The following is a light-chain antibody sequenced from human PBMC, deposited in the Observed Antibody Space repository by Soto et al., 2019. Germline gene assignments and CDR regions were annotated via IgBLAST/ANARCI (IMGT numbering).Light chain of an antibody. V-gene: IGLV4-69*01. Sequence: QLVLPQSPSASASLGASVTLTCTLSSGHSNYAIAWHQQQPEKGPRYLMKLNSDGSHTKGYGIPDRFSGSSSGAERYLTISSLQSEDEADYYCQTWGAGMRVFGGGTKLTVL. CDR3: QTWGAGMRV. CDR2: LNSDGSH. CDR1: SGHSNYA. J-gene: IGLJ2*01.